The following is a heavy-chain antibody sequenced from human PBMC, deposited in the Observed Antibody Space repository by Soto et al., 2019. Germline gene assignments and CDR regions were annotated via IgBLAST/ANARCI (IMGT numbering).Heavy chain of an antibody. CDR2: INHSGST. V-gene: IGHV4-34*01. CDR1: GGSFSGYY. CDR3: ARGKGFWSGYRYLDV. D-gene: IGHD3-3*01. Sequence: TSETLSLTCAVYGGSFSGYYWSWIRQPPGKGLEWIGEINHSGSTNYNPSLKSRVTISVDTSKNQFSLKLSSVTAADTAVYYCARGKGFWSGYRYLDVWGQGTTVTVSS. J-gene: IGHJ6*02.